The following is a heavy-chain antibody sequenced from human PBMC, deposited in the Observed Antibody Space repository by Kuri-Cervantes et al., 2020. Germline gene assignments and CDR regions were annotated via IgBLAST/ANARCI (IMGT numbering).Heavy chain of an antibody. J-gene: IGHJ6*02. V-gene: IGHV3-23*01. CDR2: LSGSGGTT. CDR3: ARYCSSTSCSLRYGMDV. Sequence: GESLKISCAASGFTFSSYGMHWVRQAPGKGLEWVSTLSGSGGTTYYADSVKGRFTISRDNSKNTLYLQMNSLRAEDTAVYFCARYCSSTSCSLRYGMDVWGQGTTVTVSS. CDR1: GFTFSSYG. D-gene: IGHD2-2*01.